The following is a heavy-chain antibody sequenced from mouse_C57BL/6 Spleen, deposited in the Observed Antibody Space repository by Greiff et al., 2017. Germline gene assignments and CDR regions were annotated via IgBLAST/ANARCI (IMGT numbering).Heavy chain of an antibody. Sequence: EVMLVESGEGLVKPGGSLKLSCAASGFTFSSYAMSWVRQTPEKRLEWVAYISSGGDYIYYADTVKGRFTISRDNARNTLYLQMSSLKSEDTAMYCGTREGWDEARERFAYWGQGTLVTVAA. CDR1: GFTFSSYA. V-gene: IGHV5-9-1*02. CDR2: ISSGGDYI. D-gene: IGHD3-3*01. J-gene: IGHJ3*01. CDR3: TREGWDEARERFAY.